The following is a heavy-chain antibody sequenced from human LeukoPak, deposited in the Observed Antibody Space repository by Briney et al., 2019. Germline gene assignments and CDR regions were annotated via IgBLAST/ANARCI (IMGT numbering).Heavy chain of an antibody. J-gene: IGHJ3*02. V-gene: IGHV4-4*07. D-gene: IGHD6-19*01. CDR3: ASHQRQWLVLDAFDI. CDR2: IYTSGST. CDR1: GGSISSYY. Sequence: PSETLSLTCTVAGGSISSYYWSWIRQPAGKGLEWLGRIYTSGSTNYNPSLKSRVTMSVDTSKNQFSLKLSSVTAADTAVYYCASHQRQWLVLDAFDIWGQGTMVTVSS.